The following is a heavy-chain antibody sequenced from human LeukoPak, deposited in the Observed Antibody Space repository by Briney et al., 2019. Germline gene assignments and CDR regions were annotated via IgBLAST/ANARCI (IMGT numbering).Heavy chain of an antibody. CDR3: ARTYSYGELYYYYYGMDV. CDR2: IYYSGST. J-gene: IGHJ6*02. D-gene: IGHD5-18*01. CDR1: GGSVSSGSYY. V-gene: IGHV4-61*01. Sequence: SETLSLTCTVSGGSVSSGSYYWSWLRQPPGKGLEWIGYIYYSGSTNYNPSLKSRVTISVDTSKNQFSLKLSSVTAADTAVYYCARTYSYGELYYYYYGMDVWGQGTTVTVSS.